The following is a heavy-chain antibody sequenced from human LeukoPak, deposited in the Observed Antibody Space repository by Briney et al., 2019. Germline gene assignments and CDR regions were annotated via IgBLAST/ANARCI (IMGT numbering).Heavy chain of an antibody. J-gene: IGHJ4*02. D-gene: IGHD2-2*01. CDR2: INPNSGGT. Sequence: ASVKVSCKASGYTFTGYYMHWVRQAPGQGLEWMGWINPNSGGTNYAQKFQGRVTVTRDTSISTAYMELSRLRSDDTAVYYCARDKGYCSSTSCLVLDYWGQGTLVTVSS. V-gene: IGHV1-2*02. CDR1: GYTFTGYY. CDR3: ARDKGYCSSTSCLVLDY.